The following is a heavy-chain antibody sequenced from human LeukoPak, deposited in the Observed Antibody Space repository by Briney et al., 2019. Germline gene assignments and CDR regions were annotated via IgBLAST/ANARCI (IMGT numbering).Heavy chain of an antibody. V-gene: IGHV4-59*01. Sequence: SETLSLTCTVSDDSIRDYYRVGLRHPPGKGLEWIVYFHNSGTSTYNPSLKSRVTISADTSKNQFSLKLNPLTPADTAVYYCTRGAGWLIDYWGQGILVTVSS. D-gene: IGHD3-16*01. CDR3: TRGAGWLIDY. CDR1: DDSIRDYY. CDR2: FHNSGTS. J-gene: IGHJ4*02.